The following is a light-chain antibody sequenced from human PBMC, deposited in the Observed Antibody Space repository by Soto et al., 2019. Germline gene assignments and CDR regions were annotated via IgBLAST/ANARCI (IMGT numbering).Light chain of an antibody. CDR2: END. CDR3: AAWDDSLNGVV. V-gene: IGLV1-44*01. J-gene: IGLJ2*01. CDR1: SSNIGGNI. Sequence: QSVLTQPPSASGTPGQRVTISCSGSSSNIGGNIVNWYQQLPGTAPKLLIFENDQRPSWVPDRFSGSKSGTSASLAISGLQSEDEANYYCAAWDDSLNGVVFGGGTKLTVL.